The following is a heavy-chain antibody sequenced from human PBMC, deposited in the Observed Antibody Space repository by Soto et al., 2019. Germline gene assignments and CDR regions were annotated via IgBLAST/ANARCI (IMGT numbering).Heavy chain of an antibody. V-gene: IGHV4-34*01. CDR3: ARGLSRGAPSNWHYYYYGMDV. D-gene: IGHD4-4*01. CDR2: INHSGST. CDR1: CGSFSGYY. Sequence: SETLSLTCAVYCGSFSGYYWSWIRQPPGKGLEWIGEINHSGSTNYNPSLKSRVTISVDTSKNQFSLKLSSVTAADTAVYYCARGLSRGAPSNWHYYYYGMDVWGQGTTVTVSS. J-gene: IGHJ6*02.